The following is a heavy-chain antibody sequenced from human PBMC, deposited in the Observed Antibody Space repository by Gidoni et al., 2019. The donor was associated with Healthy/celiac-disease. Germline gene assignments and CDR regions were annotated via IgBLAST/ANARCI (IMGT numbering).Heavy chain of an antibody. V-gene: IGHV3-23*01. J-gene: IGHJ6*02. D-gene: IGHD2-2*01. CDR2: ISGSGGST. CDR1: GFTFSSYA. CDR3: AKDDPLILGVVPAASGYGMDV. Sequence: EVQLLESGGGLVQPGGSLRLSCAASGFTFSSYAMSCVRQAPGKGLEWVSAISGSGGSTYYADSVKGRFTISRDNSKNTLYLQMNSLRAEDTAVYYCAKDDPLILGVVPAASGYGMDVWGQGTTVTVSS.